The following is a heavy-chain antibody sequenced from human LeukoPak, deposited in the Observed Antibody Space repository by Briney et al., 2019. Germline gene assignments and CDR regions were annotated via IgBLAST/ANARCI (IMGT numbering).Heavy chain of an antibody. CDR2: ISGSGGST. V-gene: IGHV3-23*01. J-gene: IGHJ6*03. CDR3: AKDLPVGAHYYYYYYMDV. D-gene: IGHD1-26*01. CDR1: GFTFSSYA. Sequence: PGGSLRLSCAASGFTFSSYAMSWVRRAPGKGLEWVSAISGSGGSTYYADSVKGRFTISRDNSKNTLYLQMNSLRAEDTAVYYCAKDLPVGAHYYYYYYMDVWGKGTTVTVSS.